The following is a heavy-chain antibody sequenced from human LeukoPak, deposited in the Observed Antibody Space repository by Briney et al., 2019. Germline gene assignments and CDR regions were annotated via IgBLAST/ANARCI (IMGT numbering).Heavy chain of an antibody. V-gene: IGHV3-48*02. CDR1: GFTFSNYN. CDR2: ISSVSTTT. Sequence: GGSLRLSCAASGFTFSNYNMHWVRQAPGRGLEWVSYISSVSTTTYYADSVKGRFTISRDNSKKTLYLQVSSLRDEDTAVYYCVKDDRGWFGEGVNYFDYWGQGTLVTVSS. D-gene: IGHD3-10*01. CDR3: VKDDRGWFGEGVNYFDY. J-gene: IGHJ4*02.